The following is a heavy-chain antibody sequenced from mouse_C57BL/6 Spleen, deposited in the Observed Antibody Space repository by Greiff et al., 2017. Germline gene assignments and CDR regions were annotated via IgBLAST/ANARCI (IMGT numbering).Heavy chain of an antibody. CDR3: TRGYRPPYWYFDV. D-gene: IGHD3-2*02. CDR1: GFTFSDAW. CDR2: IRNKANNHAT. J-gene: IGHJ1*03. Sequence: EVKLMESGGGLVQPGGSMKLSCAASGFTFSDAWMDWVRQSPEKGLEWVAEIRNKANNHATYYAESVKGRFTISRDDSKSSVYLQMNSLRAEDTGIYYCTRGYRPPYWYFDVWGTGTTVTVSS. V-gene: IGHV6-6*01.